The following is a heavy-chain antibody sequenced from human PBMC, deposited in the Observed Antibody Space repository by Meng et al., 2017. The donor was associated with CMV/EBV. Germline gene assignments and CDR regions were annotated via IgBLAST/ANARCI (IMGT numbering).Heavy chain of an antibody. J-gene: IGHJ5*02. V-gene: IGHV4-30-4*08. CDR2: IYYSGST. CDR3: ARGFTGVLLWFGESLGWFDP. Sequence: GRLPESGPGRLNPYQTLSLPCTVSGGSISSGDYYWGWIRQPPGKGLEWIGYIYYSGSTYYNPSLKSRVTISVDTSKNQFSLKLSSVTAADTAVYYCARGFTGVLLWFGESLGWFDPWGQGTLVTVSS. D-gene: IGHD3-10*01. CDR1: GGSISSGDYY.